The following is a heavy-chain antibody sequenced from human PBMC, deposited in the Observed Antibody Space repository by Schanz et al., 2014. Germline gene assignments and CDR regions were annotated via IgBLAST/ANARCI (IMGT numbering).Heavy chain of an antibody. J-gene: IGHJ6*01. D-gene: IGHD1-1*01. CDR3: VKDPDKYNWNDVEGMDV. Sequence: QVQLVESGGGVVQPGRSLRLSCAASGFTFSRYGMHWVRQAPGKGLEWVAATRYDGNNKYYVDSVKGRFTISRDNSKNTLYLQVNSLRAEDTAVYYCVKDPDKYNWNDVEGMDVWGPGTTVTVSS. CDR2: TRYDGNNK. V-gene: IGHV3-33*06. CDR1: GFTFSRYG.